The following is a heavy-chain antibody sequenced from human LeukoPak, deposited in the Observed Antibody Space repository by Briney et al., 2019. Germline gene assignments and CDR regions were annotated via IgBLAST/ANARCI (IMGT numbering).Heavy chain of an antibody. J-gene: IGHJ3*02. V-gene: IGHV7-4-1*02. CDR2: IHTNTGNP. CDR1: GYTFSNYA. D-gene: IGHD2/OR15-2a*01. CDR3: ARKNNFDAFDI. Sequence: ASVEVSCKASGYTFSNYAMNWVRQAPGQGLEWMGWIHTNTGNPTYGQGFTGRFVFSLDTSVSTAYLQISDIKAEDNAVYYCARKNNFDAFDIWGQGTMVTVSS.